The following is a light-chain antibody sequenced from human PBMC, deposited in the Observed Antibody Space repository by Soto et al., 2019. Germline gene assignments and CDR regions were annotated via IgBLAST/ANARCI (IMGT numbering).Light chain of an antibody. CDR1: QAISNY. J-gene: IGKJ5*01. V-gene: IGKV1-39*01. Sequence: DIQMTQSPSFLSASVGDRFTITFRSSQAISNYLNWYQQKPGKAPNLLIFGAKTLQSGVPSRFSGSGYGTDFTLTITTLQPEDFATYYCQQSYRTPPITFGQGTRLEIK. CDR3: QQSYRTPPIT. CDR2: GAK.